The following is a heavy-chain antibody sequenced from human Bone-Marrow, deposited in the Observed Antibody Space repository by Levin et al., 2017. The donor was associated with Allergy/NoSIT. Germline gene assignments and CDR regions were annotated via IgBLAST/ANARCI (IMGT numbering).Heavy chain of an antibody. Sequence: GESLKISCPASGFFFSDYYMTWVRQAPGKGLEWVSFIHPASLHTNYADSVKGRFTISRDNAKSSLFLQMNSLRTEDTAVYYCARSNPYYHYMDVWGTGTTVTVSS. CDR3: ARSNPYYHYMDV. J-gene: IGHJ6*03. V-gene: IGHV3-11*06. CDR2: IHPASLHT. CDR1: GFFFSDYY. D-gene: IGHD4-11*01.